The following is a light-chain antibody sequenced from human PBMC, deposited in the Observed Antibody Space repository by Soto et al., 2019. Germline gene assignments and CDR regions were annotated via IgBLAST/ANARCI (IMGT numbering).Light chain of an antibody. CDR3: LQSGRSPPHLT. Sequence: EIVLTRSPGTLSLSPGERATLSCRASQSISNLYLAWYQQKPGQAPRLLIFGASTRATGIPDRFSASGSGTDFTLTISRLEPEDFAVYYCLQSGRSPPHLTFGGGTTVEIK. CDR2: GAS. J-gene: IGKJ4*01. CDR1: QSISNLY. V-gene: IGKV3-20*01.